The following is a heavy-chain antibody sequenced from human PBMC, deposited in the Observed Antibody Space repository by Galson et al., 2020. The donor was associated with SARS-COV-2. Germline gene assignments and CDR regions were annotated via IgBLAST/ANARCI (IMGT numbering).Heavy chain of an antibody. Sequence: KVSCKGSGYSFTNFWIGWVRQLPGKGLEWMGIIYPGDSDSTYNPSFQGQVTFSADKSIGTAYLQWNSLKASDSAMYYCARRGNSLLGYFDFWGRGTLVTVSS. CDR3: ARRGNSLLGYFDF. CDR1: GYSFTNFW. CDR2: IYPGDSDS. V-gene: IGHV5-51*01. J-gene: IGHJ2*01. D-gene: IGHD5-18*01.